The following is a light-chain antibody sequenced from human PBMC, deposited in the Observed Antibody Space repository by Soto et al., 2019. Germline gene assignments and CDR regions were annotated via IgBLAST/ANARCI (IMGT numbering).Light chain of an antibody. J-gene: IGKJ2*01. CDR3: QQSYSSLDT. CDR2: AAS. CDR1: QSITTY. V-gene: IGKV1-39*01. Sequence: DTQMTQSPSSLSASVGDRVTITCRASQSITTYLNWYQQKPGKAPKLLFYAASSLQSGVPSRFSGSGSGTDFTLAISSLQPEDSASYYCQQSYSSLDTCGQGTKLEIK.